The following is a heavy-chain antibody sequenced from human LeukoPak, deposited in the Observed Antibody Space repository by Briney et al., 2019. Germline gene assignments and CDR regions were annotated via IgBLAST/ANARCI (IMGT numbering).Heavy chain of an antibody. Sequence: SQTLSLTCTVSGGSISSGDYYWSWIRQPPGKGLEWIGYIYYSGSTYYNPSLKSRVTISVDTSKNQFSLKLSSVTAADTAVYYCARVYYDFWSGNSNWFDPWGQGTLVTVSS. CDR1: GGSISSGDYY. V-gene: IGHV4-30-4*01. CDR2: IYYSGST. CDR3: ARVYYDFWSGNSNWFDP. D-gene: IGHD3-3*01. J-gene: IGHJ5*02.